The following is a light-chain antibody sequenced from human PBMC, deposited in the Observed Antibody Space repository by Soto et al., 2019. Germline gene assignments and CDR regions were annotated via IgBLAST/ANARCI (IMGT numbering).Light chain of an antibody. CDR2: AAS. V-gene: IGKV1-39*01. Sequence: DIQLTQSPSSLSASVEDTVILTCRASQSISNHLNWYQQKQGKAPKLLIFAASCLQSGVYSRFSGSRSRPDFTHTISSLQPEYITTYYCQQKYSSPTTVDQGTNVDIK. CDR1: QSISNH. J-gene: IGKJ1*01. CDR3: QQKYSSPTT.